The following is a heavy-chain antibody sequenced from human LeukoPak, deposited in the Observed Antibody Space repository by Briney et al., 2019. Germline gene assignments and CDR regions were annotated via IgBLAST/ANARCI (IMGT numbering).Heavy chain of an antibody. V-gene: IGHV4-4*07. CDR1: GGSMSDYY. D-gene: IGHD3-16*01. Sequence: SETLSLTCTVSGGSMSDYYWSFIRQPAGKGLEWIGRIHTSGTTYFNPSLKSRVTMSVDTSKNQFSLRLTSMTAADTAVYFCARGDYYDGGGRNWFDPWGQGTLVTVSS. CDR2: IHTSGTT. J-gene: IGHJ5*02. CDR3: ARGDYYDGGGRNWFDP.